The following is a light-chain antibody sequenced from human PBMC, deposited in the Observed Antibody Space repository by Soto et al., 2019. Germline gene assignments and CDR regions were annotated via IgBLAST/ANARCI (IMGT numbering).Light chain of an antibody. J-gene: IGLJ2*01. Sequence: QSALTQPRSVSGSPGQSVTISCTGTSSDVGGYNYVSWYQQHPGNAPKLMIYDVSKRPSGVPDRFSGSKSANTASLTISGLHAEDEADYYCCSYAGTYTLVFGGGTKLTVL. CDR2: DVS. CDR1: SSDVGGYNY. CDR3: CSYAGTYTLV. V-gene: IGLV2-11*01.